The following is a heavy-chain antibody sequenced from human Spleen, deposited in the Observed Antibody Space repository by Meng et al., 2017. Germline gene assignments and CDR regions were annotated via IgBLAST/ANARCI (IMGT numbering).Heavy chain of an antibody. V-gene: IGHV4-34*01. D-gene: IGHD4-11*01. CDR3: ARGPTTMAHDFDC. CDR2: INHSGST. J-gene: IGHJ4*02. CDR1: GGSFRDYY. Sequence: QVQLQQWGAGLLKPSETLSLTCVVSGGSFRDYYWSWIRQPPGKGLEWIGEINHSGSTNYNPSLESRATISVDTSQNNLSLKLSSVTAADSAVYYCARGPTTMAHDFDCWGQGTLVTVAS.